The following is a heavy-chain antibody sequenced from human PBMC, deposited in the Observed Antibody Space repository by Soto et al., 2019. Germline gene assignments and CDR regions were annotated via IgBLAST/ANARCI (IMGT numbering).Heavy chain of an antibody. J-gene: IGHJ6*02. CDR2: IKSKTDGGTT. D-gene: IGHD2-15*01. CDR1: GFTFSNAW. Sequence: GGSLRLSCAASGFTFSNAWMSWVRQAPGKGLEWVGRIKSKTDGGTTDYAAPVKGRFTISRDDSKNTLYLQMNSLKTEDTAVYYCTTGLRGYCSGGGCAGNYYYYGMDVWGQGTTVTVSS. V-gene: IGHV3-15*01. CDR3: TTGLRGYCSGGGCAGNYYYYGMDV.